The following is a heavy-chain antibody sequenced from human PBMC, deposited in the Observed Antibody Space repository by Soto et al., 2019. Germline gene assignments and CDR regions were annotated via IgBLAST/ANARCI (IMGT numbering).Heavy chain of an antibody. CDR2: ISSGSTYI. J-gene: IGHJ4*02. CDR1: GFTFSHYN. Sequence: EVQLVESGGGLVKPGGSLRLSCVASGFTFSHYNMIWVRQAPGKGLEWVSFISSGSTYINYADSVKGRFTISRDNSKNSLFLQRDSLRAEDSARYNCASPSRSNAWSPRDYWWQGTLGTVSS. CDR3: ASPSRSNAWSPRDY. D-gene: IGHD2-2*01. V-gene: IGHV3-21*02.